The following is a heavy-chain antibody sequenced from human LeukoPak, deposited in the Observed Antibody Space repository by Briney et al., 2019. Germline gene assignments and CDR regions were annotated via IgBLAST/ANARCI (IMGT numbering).Heavy chain of an antibody. CDR2: IYYSGST. V-gene: IGHV4-59*01. CDR1: GVSISSYY. CDR3: ARVIRPGFYYGMDV. J-gene: IGHJ6*02. D-gene: IGHD1-1*01. Sequence: PLETLSLTCTVSGVSISSYYWSWIRQPPGKGLEWIGYIYYSGSTNYNPSLKSRVTISVDTSKNQFSLKLSSVTAADTAVYYCARVIRPGFYYGMDVWGQGTTVTVSS.